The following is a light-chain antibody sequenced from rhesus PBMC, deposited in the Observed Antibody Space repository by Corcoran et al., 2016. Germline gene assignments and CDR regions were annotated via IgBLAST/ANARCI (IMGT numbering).Light chain of an antibody. V-gene: IGKV1S17*01. J-gene: IGKJ3*01. Sequence: DIQMTQSPSSLSASVGDRVTITCRASQVINYNLAWYQQKPGKAPKLLIYATSTLESGVPSRVSGSGAGTDFTLTISSLQPEDCATYYCQQHKTYPPTFGPGTKLDIK. CDR1: QVINYN. CDR3: QQHKTYPPT. CDR2: ATS.